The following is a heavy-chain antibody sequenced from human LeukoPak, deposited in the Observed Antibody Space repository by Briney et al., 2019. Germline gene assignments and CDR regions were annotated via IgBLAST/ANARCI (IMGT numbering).Heavy chain of an antibody. Sequence: SQTLSLTCTVSGGSISSGDNYWGWIRQPPGKGREWIRYIYDSGRTYNNPSLKSRVTISVDTSKNQFSLKLSSVTAADTAVYYGARVPYYDILTGYYGGYFDYWGQGTLVTVSS. CDR3: ARVPYYDILTGYYGGYFDY. V-gene: IGHV4-30-4*08. CDR2: IYDSGRT. CDR1: GGSISSGDNY. D-gene: IGHD3-9*01. J-gene: IGHJ4*02.